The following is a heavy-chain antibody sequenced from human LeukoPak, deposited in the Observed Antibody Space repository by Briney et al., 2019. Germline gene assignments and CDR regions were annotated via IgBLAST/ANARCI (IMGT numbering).Heavy chain of an antibody. V-gene: IGHV4-39*01. J-gene: IGHJ5*02. D-gene: IGHD3-22*01. CDR3: ARHLTPYYYDSSGFNWFDR. Sequence: PSETLSLTCTVSGGSISSSSYYWGWIRQPPGKGLEWIGSIYYSGSTYYNPSLKSRVTISVDTSKNQFSLKLGSVTAADTAVYYCARHLTPYYYDSSGFNWFDRWGQGTLVTVSS. CDR2: IYYSGST. CDR1: GGSISSSSYY.